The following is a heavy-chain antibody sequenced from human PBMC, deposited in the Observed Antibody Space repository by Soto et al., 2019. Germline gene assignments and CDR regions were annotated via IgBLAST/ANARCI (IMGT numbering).Heavy chain of an antibody. CDR1: GFTFSSYA. D-gene: IGHD3-3*01. V-gene: IGHV3-30-3*01. CDR2: ISYDGSNK. J-gene: IGHJ6*02. CDR3: ARDNGLLLRFLEWLLSPYYYYGMDV. Sequence: PGESLKISCAASGFTFSSYAMHWVRQAPGKGLEWVAVISYDGSNKYYADSVKGRFTISRDNSKNTLYLQMNSLRAEDTAVYYCARDNGLLLRFLEWLLSPYYYYGMDVWGQGTTVTVSS.